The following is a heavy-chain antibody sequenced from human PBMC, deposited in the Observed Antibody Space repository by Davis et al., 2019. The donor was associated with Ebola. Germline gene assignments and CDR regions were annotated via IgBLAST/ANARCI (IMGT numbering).Heavy chain of an antibody. D-gene: IGHD3-16*01. CDR3: ARMSGLDWFDP. V-gene: IGHV3-74*01. Sequence: GESLKISCVASGFTFSEYWIYWVRQAPGKGLVWVSRINSDGSSTSYADSVKGRFTISRDNAKNTLYLQMNSLRAEDTAVYYCARMSGLDWFDPWGQGTLVTVSS. CDR1: GFTFSEYW. CDR2: INSDGSST. J-gene: IGHJ5*02.